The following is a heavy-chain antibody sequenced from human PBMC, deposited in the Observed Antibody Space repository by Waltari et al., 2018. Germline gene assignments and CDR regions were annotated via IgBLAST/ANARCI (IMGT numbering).Heavy chain of an antibody. D-gene: IGHD6-19*01. Sequence: QVQLVQSGAEVKKPGSSVKVSCKASGGSFSSYSFSWVRQAPGQGLEWMGRIIPMLDMANYAQKYQGRVTFTADKSTSTAYMELSSLRSEDTAVYYCARDGIETVAGTSYYYGMDVWGQGTTVTVSS. V-gene: IGHV1-69*08. CDR3: ARDGIETVAGTSYYYGMDV. CDR1: GGSFSSYS. CDR2: IIPMLDMA. J-gene: IGHJ6*02.